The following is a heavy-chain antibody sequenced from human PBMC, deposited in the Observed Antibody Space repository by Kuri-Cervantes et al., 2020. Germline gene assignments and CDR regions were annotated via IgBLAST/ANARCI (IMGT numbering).Heavy chain of an antibody. CDR1: EFTLSSFA. J-gene: IGHJ4*02. CDR2: ISSDGSNI. Sequence: GGSLRLSCTASEFTLSSFAMHWVRQAPGRGLEWVAVISSDGSNIYYADSVKGRFTISRDSSKNTLYLQMDSLRAEDTAVYYCARGWLGGQGTLVTVSS. D-gene: IGHD6-19*01. CDR3: ARGWL. V-gene: IGHV3-30*01.